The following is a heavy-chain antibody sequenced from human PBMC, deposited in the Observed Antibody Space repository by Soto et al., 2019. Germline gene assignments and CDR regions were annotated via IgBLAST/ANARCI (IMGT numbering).Heavy chain of an antibody. J-gene: IGHJ6*02. D-gene: IGHD3-22*01. Sequence: XSVKVSCKASGYSLRGNYIHWVRQTPVQGLEWMGWINPNSSGTVYSQKFQGRVTMTRDTSLTTVYMQLNRLTSDDSAVYYCARDLIVAGPDNYAMDVWGQGTTVIVSS. CDR2: INPNSSGT. CDR1: GYSLRGNY. CDR3: ARDLIVAGPDNYAMDV. V-gene: IGHV1-2*02.